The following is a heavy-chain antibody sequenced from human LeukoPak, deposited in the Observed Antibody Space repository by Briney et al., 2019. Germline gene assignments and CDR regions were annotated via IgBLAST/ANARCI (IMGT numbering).Heavy chain of an antibody. J-gene: IGHJ6*02. Sequence: SETLSLTCAVYGGSFSGYYWSWIRQPPGKGLEWIGEINHSGSTNYNPSLKSRVTMSVDTSKNQFSLKLSSVTAADTAVYYCARDGAAGILGRDYYYGMDVWGQGTTVTVSS. V-gene: IGHV4-34*01. CDR1: GGSFSGYY. CDR3: ARDGAAGILGRDYYYGMDV. CDR2: INHSGST. D-gene: IGHD6-13*01.